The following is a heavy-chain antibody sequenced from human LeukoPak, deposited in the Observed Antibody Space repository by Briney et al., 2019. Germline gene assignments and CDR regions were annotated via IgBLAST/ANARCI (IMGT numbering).Heavy chain of an antibody. CDR3: ARGNVVVPAVDY. CDR2: IYHSGST. Sequence: PSETLSLTCTVSGDSVSNGNYYWSWIRQPPGKGLEWIGYIYHSGSTYYNPSLKSRVTISVDRSKNQFSLKLSSVTAADTAVYYCARGNVVVPAVDYWGQGTLVTVSS. V-gene: IGHV4-30-2*01. CDR1: GDSVSNGNYY. J-gene: IGHJ4*02. D-gene: IGHD2-2*01.